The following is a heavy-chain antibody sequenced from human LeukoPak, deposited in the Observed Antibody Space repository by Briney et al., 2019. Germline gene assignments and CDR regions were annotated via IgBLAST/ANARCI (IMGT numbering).Heavy chain of an antibody. J-gene: IGHJ4*02. V-gene: IGHV3-7*03. CDR3: ATSKLEWLFNFYY. D-gene: IGHD3-3*01. Sequence: PGGSLRPSCAASGFTFSSYWMSWVRQAPGKGLEWVANIRQDGNEKYYVDSVKGRFIISRDNAKNSLYLQINSLRAEDTAVYFCATSKLEWLFNFYYWGQGTLVTVSS. CDR1: GFTFSSYW. CDR2: IRQDGNEK.